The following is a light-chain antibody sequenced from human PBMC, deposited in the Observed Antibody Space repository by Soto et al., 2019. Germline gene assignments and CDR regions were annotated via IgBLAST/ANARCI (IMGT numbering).Light chain of an antibody. V-gene: IGKV3-20*01. CDR3: KNYPSS. J-gene: IGKJ4*01. Sequence: EIVLTQSPGTLSLSPGERATLSCRASQSVSSSYFAWYQQQPGQAPSQLTYGASSRATGIPDRFSGSWSGTDFTLTLPRLEPEDFEVHYSKNYPSSFGGGTRVEIK. CDR1: QSVSSSY. CDR2: GAS.